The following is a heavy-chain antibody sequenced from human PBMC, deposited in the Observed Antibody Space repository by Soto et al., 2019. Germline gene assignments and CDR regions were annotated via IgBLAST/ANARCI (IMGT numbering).Heavy chain of an antibody. Sequence: GASVKVSCKASGYTFTGYYMHWVRQAPGQGLEWMGWINPNSGGTNYAQKCQGWVTMTRDTSISTAYMELSRLRSDDTAVYYCARDLTTVTTTPLLDYWGQGTLVTVSS. J-gene: IGHJ4*02. D-gene: IGHD4-17*01. CDR2: INPNSGGT. V-gene: IGHV1-2*04. CDR3: ARDLTTVTTTPLLDY. CDR1: GYTFTGYY.